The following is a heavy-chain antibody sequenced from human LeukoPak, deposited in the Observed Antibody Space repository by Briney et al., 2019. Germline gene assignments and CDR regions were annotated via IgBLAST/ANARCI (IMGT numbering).Heavy chain of an antibody. CDR3: AKDGDSYYFDY. CDR1: GGSFSGYY. J-gene: IGHJ4*02. D-gene: IGHD7-27*01. Sequence: ETLSLTCAVYGGSFSGYYWSWIRQPPGKGLEWVSAISGSGGSTYYADSVKGRFTISRDNSKNTLYLQMNSLRAEDTAVYYCAKDGDSYYFDYWGQGTLVTVSS. CDR2: ISGSGGST. V-gene: IGHV3-23*01.